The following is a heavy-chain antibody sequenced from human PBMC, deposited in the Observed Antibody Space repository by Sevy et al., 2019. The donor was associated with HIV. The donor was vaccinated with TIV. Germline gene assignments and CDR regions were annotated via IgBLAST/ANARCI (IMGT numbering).Heavy chain of an antibody. D-gene: IGHD6-19*01. CDR2: ISYDGSNK. CDR1: GFTFSSYA. J-gene: IGHJ4*02. CDR3: ARDLWGRSSGWYFDY. Sequence: GGSPRLSCAASGFTFSSYAMHWVRQAPGKGLEWVAVISYDGSNKYYADSVKGRFTISRDNSKNTLYLQMNSLRAEDTAVYYCARDLWGRSSGWYFDYWGQGTLVTVSS. V-gene: IGHV3-30-3*01.